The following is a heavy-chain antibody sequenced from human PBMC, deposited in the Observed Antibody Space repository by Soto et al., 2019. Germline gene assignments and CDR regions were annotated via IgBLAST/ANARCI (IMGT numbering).Heavy chain of an antibody. D-gene: IGHD3-3*01. CDR1: GASIISTTSSYY. CDR3: ARHFPLRVVRSTYFDA. Sequence: TSETLSLTCTVSGASIISTTSSYYWGWIRQPPGKGLEWIGSVYYSGSTYLNPSLKSRVTISVDTPQNQFSLKLSSVTAADTAVYYCARHFPLRVVRSTYFDAWGQGTLVTVSS. CDR2: VYYSGST. V-gene: IGHV4-39*01. J-gene: IGHJ5*02.